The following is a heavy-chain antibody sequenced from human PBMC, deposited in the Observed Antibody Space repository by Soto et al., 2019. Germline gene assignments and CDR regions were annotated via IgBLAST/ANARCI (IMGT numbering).Heavy chain of an antibody. CDR3: AKDPDRYDYVWGTYRYIDH. CDR2: ISTSGGRP. CDR1: GISFSNHA. V-gene: IGHV3-23*01. Sequence: WGSLRLSCTASGISFSNHAIICFRHSAIKWLEWVSTISTSGGRPYYADSVKGRFTISRDNSKNTLYLQMNSLRAEDTAVYYCAKDPDRYDYVWGTYRYIDHWGQGTRVTVSS. J-gene: IGHJ4*02. D-gene: IGHD3-16*02.